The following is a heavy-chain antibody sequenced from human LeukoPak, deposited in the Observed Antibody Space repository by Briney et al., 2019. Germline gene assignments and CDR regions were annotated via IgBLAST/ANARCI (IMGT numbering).Heavy chain of an antibody. CDR3: ARSVRGPTTVTTRYYYYYYGMDV. D-gene: IGHD4-11*01. CDR2: ISSSSNSI. Sequence: GGSLRLSCAASGFTFSNYAMNWVRQAPGKGLEWVSYISSSSNSIHYADSVRGRFAVSRDNAKNSLYLQMNSLRAEDTAVYYCARSVRGPTTVTTRYYYYYYGMDVWGQGTTVTVSS. J-gene: IGHJ6*02. CDR1: GFTFSNYA. V-gene: IGHV3-48*01.